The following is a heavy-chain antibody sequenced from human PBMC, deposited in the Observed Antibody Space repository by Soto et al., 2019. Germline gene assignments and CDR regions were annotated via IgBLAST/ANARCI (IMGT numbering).Heavy chain of an antibody. Sequence: SETLSLTCTVSGGSISSYYWSWIRQPPGKGLEWIGYIYYSGSTNYNPSLKSRVTISVDTSKNQFSLKLSSVTAADTAVYYCARAYSEYPSAFDIWGQGTMVTVSS. J-gene: IGHJ3*02. CDR2: IYYSGST. D-gene: IGHD2-21*01. V-gene: IGHV4-59*01. CDR1: GGSISSYY. CDR3: ARAYSEYPSAFDI.